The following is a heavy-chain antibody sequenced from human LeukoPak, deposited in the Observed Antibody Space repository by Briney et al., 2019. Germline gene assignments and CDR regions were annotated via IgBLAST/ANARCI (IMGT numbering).Heavy chain of an antibody. CDR2: IYSGGTT. CDR3: ARDPPAVTVNTYG. J-gene: IGHJ4*02. D-gene: IGHD4-11*01. CDR1: GFTVSNNY. V-gene: IGHV3-66*01. Sequence: GGSLRLSCAASGFTVSNNYMNWVRQAPGKGLEWVSLIYSGGTTYYADSVKGRFTISRDGSKNTLYLQMNSLRVEDTAVYYCARDPPAVTVNTYGWGQGTLVTVSS.